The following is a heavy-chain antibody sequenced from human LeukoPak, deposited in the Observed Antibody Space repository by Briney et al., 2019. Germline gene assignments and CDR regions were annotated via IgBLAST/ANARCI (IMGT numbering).Heavy chain of an antibody. D-gene: IGHD3-10*01. CDR1: GGSISSSSYY. CDR3: ARADNYYGSGSYYNFDY. V-gene: IGHV4-39*07. Sequence: SETLSLTCTVSGGSISSSSYYWGWIRQPPGKGLEWIGSIYYSGSTYYNPSLKSRVTISVDTSKNQFSLKLSSVTAADTAVYYCARADNYYGSGSYYNFDYWGQGTLVTVSS. J-gene: IGHJ4*02. CDR2: IYYSGST.